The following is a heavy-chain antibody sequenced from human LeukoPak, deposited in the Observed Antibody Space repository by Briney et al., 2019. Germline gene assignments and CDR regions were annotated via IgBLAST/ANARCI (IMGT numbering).Heavy chain of an antibody. J-gene: IGHJ4*02. CDR1: GGAFSEYY. V-gene: IGHV4-34*01. D-gene: IGHD3-22*01. Sequence: PSETLSLTCAVYGGAFSEYYWSWIRQPPGKGLEWIGEIDHSGSTNYNPSLKSRVTISVDTSKNHFSLKLSSVTAADTAVYYCASKNRHYYDSRGYRYWGQGTLVTVSS. CDR2: IDHSGST. CDR3: ASKNRHYYDSRGYRY.